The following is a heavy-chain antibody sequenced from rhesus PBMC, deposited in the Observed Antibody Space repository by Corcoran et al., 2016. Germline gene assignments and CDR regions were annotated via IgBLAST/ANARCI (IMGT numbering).Heavy chain of an antibody. CDR2: INPYSGNT. CDR1: GYTFTDYY. CDR3: TRSAGRDWYFDL. V-gene: IGHV1S2*01. Sequence: QVQLVQSGAEVKKPGSSVKVSCKASGYTFTDYYIHWVRQAPRQGLEWMGWINPYSGNTKYAQKFQGRVTVTRETSTSTAYRELSSLRSEDTAVYYCTRSAGRDWYFDLWGPGTPITISS. D-gene: IGHD1-44*01. J-gene: IGHJ2*01.